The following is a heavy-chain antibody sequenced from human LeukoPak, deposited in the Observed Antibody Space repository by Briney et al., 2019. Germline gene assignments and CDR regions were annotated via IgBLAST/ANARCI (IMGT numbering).Heavy chain of an antibody. CDR2: TYYRSKWNN. CDR1: GDSVSTNSVA. D-gene: IGHD2-15*01. J-gene: IGHJ3*01. Sequence: SQTLSLTCAISGDSVSTNSVAWNWIRRSPSRGLEWLGRTYYRSKWNNDYAVSVRSRIAINPDTSKNQFSLQLTSVTPDDTALYFCARGRYSGFDLWGQGTMVTVSS. CDR3: ARGRYSGFDL. V-gene: IGHV6-1*01.